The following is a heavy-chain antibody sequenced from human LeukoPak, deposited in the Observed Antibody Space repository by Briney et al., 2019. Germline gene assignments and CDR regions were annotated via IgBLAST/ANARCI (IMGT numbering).Heavy chain of an antibody. CDR2: IYYSGST. D-gene: IGHD6-13*01. Sequence: PSETLSLTCTVSGGSISSSSYYWGWIRQPPGKGLEWIGSIYYSGSTYHNPSLKSRVTISVDTSKNQFSLKLSSVTAADTAVYYCARLRVEYSSSYDYWGQGTLVTVSS. CDR3: ARLRVEYSSSYDY. CDR1: GGSISSSSYY. J-gene: IGHJ4*02. V-gene: IGHV4-39*01.